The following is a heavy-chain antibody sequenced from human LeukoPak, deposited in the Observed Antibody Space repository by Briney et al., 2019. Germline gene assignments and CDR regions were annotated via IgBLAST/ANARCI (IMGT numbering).Heavy chain of an antibody. J-gene: IGHJ3*02. Sequence: PSETLSLTCTVSGGSISSYYWSWIRQPAGKGLEWIGRIYTSGSTNYNPSLKSRVTMSVDTSKNQFSLKLSSVTAADTAVYYCARGGSPITGTEWRSSYAFDIWGQGTMVTVSS. CDR3: ARGGSPITGTEWRSSYAFDI. CDR1: GGSISSYY. D-gene: IGHD1-7*01. CDR2: IYTSGST. V-gene: IGHV4-4*07.